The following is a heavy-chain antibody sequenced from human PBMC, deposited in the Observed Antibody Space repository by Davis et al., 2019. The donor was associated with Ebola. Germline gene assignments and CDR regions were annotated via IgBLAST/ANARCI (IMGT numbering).Heavy chain of an antibody. V-gene: IGHV1-8*01. D-gene: IGHD2-21*01. Sequence: ASVKVSCKASGYTFTNYDINWVRQATGQGLEWMGWMNPNSGSTTYAQKFQGRVTMTRDTSTRTVYMELSSLRSEDTAVYYCARGRGHYEYSGGDYWGQGTLVTVSS. CDR2: MNPNSGST. CDR3: ARGRGHYEYSGGDY. J-gene: IGHJ4*02. CDR1: GYTFTNYD.